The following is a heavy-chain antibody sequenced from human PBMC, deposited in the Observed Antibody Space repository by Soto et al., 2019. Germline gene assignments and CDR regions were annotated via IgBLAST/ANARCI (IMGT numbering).Heavy chain of an antibody. J-gene: IGHJ4*02. D-gene: IGHD1-26*01. Sequence: QVQLQESGPGLVRPSGTLSLTCAVSAATISSTTSGNWWSWVRQPPGKGLEWIGEIYHSGSTNYNPSLKSRVTMSVDKSMNQFSLKLSSVTAADTAVYYCARMVGATLVDFWGQGTLVTVSS. CDR1: AATISSTTSGNW. CDR2: IYHSGST. V-gene: IGHV4-4*02. CDR3: ARMVGATLVDF.